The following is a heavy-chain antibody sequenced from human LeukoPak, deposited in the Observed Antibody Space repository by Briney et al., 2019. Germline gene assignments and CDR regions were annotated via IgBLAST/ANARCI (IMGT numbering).Heavy chain of an antibody. CDR1: GYTFTGYY. CDR3: ARDNITGPTGCDY. V-gene: IGHV1-2*02. J-gene: IGHJ4*02. CDR2: INPNSGGT. D-gene: IGHD1-7*01. Sequence: ASVKVSRKASGYTFTGYYMHWVRQAPGQGLEWMGWINPNSGGTNYAQKFQGRVTMTRDTSISTAYMELSRLRSDDTAVYYCARDNITGPTGCDYWGQGTLVTVSS.